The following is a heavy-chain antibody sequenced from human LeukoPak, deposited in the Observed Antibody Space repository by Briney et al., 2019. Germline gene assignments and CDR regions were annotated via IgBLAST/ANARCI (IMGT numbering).Heavy chain of an antibody. V-gene: IGHV3-49*03. J-gene: IGHJ5*02. Sequence: PGGSLRLSCTASGFTFGDYAMSWFRQAQGKGLEWVGFIRSKAYGGTTEYAASVKGRFTISRDDSKGIAYLQMNSLKTEDTAVYYCSSGGESSTWYVSWFDPWGQGTLVAVSS. CDR2: IRSKAYGGTT. CDR1: GFTFGDYA. CDR3: SSGGESSTWYVSWFDP. D-gene: IGHD6-13*01.